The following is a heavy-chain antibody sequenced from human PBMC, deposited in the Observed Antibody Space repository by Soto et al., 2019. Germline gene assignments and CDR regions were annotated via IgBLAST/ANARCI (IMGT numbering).Heavy chain of an antibody. CDR2: IWYDGSNK. D-gene: IGHD7-27*01. CDR3: ARALTLLSGTDV. V-gene: IGHV3-33*01. CDR1: GFTFNSYG. J-gene: IGHJ6*02. Sequence: LRLSCAASGFTFNSYGMHWVRQAPGKGLEWVAVIWYDGSNKYYADSMKGRITISRDNSENTVYLQMSSLRAEDTAVYYCARALTLLSGTDVWGQGTTVTVSS.